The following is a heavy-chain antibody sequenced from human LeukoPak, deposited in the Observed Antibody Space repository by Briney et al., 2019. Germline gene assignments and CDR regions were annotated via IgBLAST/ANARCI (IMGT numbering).Heavy chain of an antibody. CDR2: ISGSGGST. Sequence: GGSLRLSCAVSGFTFSSYAMSWVRQAPGKGLGWVSTISGSGGSTYYADSVKSRFTISRDNSKHTLYLQMNSLRAEDTAVYYCANPVAGTGYFDYWGQGTLVTVSS. V-gene: IGHV3-23*01. CDR3: ANPVAGTGYFDY. CDR1: GFTFSSYA. J-gene: IGHJ4*02. D-gene: IGHD6-19*01.